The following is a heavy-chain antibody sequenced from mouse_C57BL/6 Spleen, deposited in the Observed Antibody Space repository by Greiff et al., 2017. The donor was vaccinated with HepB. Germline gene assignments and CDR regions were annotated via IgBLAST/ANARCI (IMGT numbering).Heavy chain of an antibody. CDR3: ARGGGSGSPWYFDV. V-gene: IGHV3-6*01. J-gene: IGHJ1*03. D-gene: IGHD1-1*01. CDR1: GYSITSGYY. Sequence: EVKLQESGPGLVKPSQSLSLTCSVTGYSITSGYYWNWIRQFPGNKLEWMGYISYDGSNNYNPSLKNRISITRDTSKNQFFLKLNSVTTEDTATYYCARGGGSGSPWYFDVWGTGTTVTVSS. CDR2: ISYDGSN.